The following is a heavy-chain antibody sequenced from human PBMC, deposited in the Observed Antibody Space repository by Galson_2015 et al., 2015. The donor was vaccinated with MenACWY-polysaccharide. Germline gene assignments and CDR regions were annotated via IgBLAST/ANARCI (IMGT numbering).Heavy chain of an antibody. CDR3: AKSASGWYWFDP. D-gene: IGHD6-19*01. CDR1: GFTFNNYA. V-gene: IGHV3-23*01. CDR2: ISGSGGTT. J-gene: IGHJ5*02. Sequence: SLRLSCAASGFTFNNYAMSWVRQAPGKGLEWVSAISGSGGTTYHADSVKGRFTISRDNSKNTLSLQMNSLRAEDTAVYYRAKSASGWYWFDPWGQGTLVTVSS.